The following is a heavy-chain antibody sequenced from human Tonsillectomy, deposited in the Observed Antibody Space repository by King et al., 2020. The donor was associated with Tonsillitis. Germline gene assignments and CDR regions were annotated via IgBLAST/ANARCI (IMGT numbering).Heavy chain of an antibody. CDR1: GYTFTSYG. D-gene: IGHD2-2*03. CDR3: ARAGVGYCSSTSCYSPRPYYYYGMDV. J-gene: IGHJ6*02. Sequence: QLVQSGGEVKKPGASVKVSCKASGYTFTSYGISWVRQAPGQGLEWMGWISAYNGNTNYAQNHHGRVTMTTDTSTSTAYMELRSLRSDDTAVYYCARAGVGYCSSTSCYSPRPYYYYGMDVWGQGTTVTVPS. CDR2: ISAYNGNT. V-gene: IGHV1-18*01.